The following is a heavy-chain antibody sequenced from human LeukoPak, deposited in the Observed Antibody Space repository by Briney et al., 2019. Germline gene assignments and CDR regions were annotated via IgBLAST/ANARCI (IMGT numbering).Heavy chain of an antibody. D-gene: IGHD6-13*01. J-gene: IGHJ4*02. V-gene: IGHV3-30*18. CDR2: ISYDGSNK. CDR1: GFTFSSYG. Sequence: GGSLRLSCAASGFTFSSYGMHWVRQAPGKGLEWVAVISYDGSNKYYADSVKGRFTISRDNSKNTLYLQMNSLRAEDTAVYYCAEDPKIAAAGLSYFDYWGQGTLVTVSS. CDR3: AEDPKIAAAGLSYFDY.